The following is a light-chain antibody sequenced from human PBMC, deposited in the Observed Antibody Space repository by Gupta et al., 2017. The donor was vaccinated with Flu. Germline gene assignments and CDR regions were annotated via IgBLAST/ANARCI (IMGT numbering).Light chain of an antibody. CDR1: QSLNSW. CDR2: KTS. V-gene: IGKV1-5*03. CDR3: QQYSNNPLT. Sequence: DIQMTQSPSTLSASVGDRVIITCRASQSLNSWLAWYQQKPGKAPKLLIFKTSNLESGVPSRFSGSGSGTEFTLTISSLQPDDFATYYCQQYSNNPLTFGPGTEVELK. J-gene: IGKJ3*01.